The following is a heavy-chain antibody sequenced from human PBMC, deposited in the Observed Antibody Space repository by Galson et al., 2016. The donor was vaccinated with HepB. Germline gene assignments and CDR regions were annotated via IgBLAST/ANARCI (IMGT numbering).Heavy chain of an antibody. CDR1: GDSVSSDSAA. D-gene: IGHD3-16*02. CDR2: TYYRSKWDN. V-gene: IGHV6-1*01. CDR3: AREYYGMDVWGPLYDYVWGSYRPDY. J-gene: IGHJ4*02. Sequence: CAISGDSVSSDSAAWNWIRQSPSRGLEWLGRTYYRSKWDNEYAVSVRSRMTINPDTSKNQFSLQLNSVTPEDTAVYYCAREYYGMDVWGPLYDYVWGSYRPDYWGQGTLVTVSS.